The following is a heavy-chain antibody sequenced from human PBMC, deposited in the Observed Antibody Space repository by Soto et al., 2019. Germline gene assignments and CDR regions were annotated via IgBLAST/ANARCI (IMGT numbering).Heavy chain of an antibody. CDR1: GGSISSYY. CDR2: IYYSGST. J-gene: IGHJ4*02. CDR3: ARGPIAVAFEY. V-gene: IGHV4-59*01. D-gene: IGHD6-19*01. Sequence: SETLSLTCTVSGGSISSYYWSWIRQPPGKGLEWIGYIYYSGSTNYNPSLKSRVTISVDTSKNQFSLKLSSVTAADTAVYYCARGPIAVAFEYWSQGTLVTVSS.